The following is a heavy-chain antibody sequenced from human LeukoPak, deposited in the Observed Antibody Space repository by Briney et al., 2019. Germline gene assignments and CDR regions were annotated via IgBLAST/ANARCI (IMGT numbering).Heavy chain of an antibody. CDR1: GFIATSNY. CDR2: IYGGGNT. D-gene: IGHD1-26*01. J-gene: IGHJ4*02. V-gene: IGHV3-66*01. CDR3: ATADSGSYYSGFDY. Sequence: GGSLRLSCSFSGFIATSNYMAWVRQSPGKGLQWISFIYGGGNTHYADSVKGRFTISRDNSKNTLYLHMNSLRAEDTAVYYCATADSGSYYSGFDYWGQGTLVTVSS.